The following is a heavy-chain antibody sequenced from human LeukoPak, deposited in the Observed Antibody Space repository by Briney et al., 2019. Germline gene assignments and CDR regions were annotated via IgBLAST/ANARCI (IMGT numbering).Heavy chain of an antibody. J-gene: IGHJ4*02. D-gene: IGHD5-18*01. CDR2: IKQDGSEK. CDR1: GFTFNTYW. Sequence: GGSLRLSCAASGFTFNTYWMNWVRQAPGKGLEWVANIKQDGSEKHYVDSVKGRFTISRDNAKTSLYLQMNSLRAEDTAVYYCARDLSGVTGYTYGRGIDYWGQGTLVTVSS. V-gene: IGHV3-7*01. CDR3: ARDLSGVTGYTYGRGIDY.